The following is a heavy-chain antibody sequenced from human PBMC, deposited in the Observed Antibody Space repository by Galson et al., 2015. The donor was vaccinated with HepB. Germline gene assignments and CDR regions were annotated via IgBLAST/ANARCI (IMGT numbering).Heavy chain of an antibody. CDR3: ARRRDGWDYFDY. CDR1: GFTFSDYY. CDR2: INNSSFYT. D-gene: IGHD5-24*01. J-gene: IGHJ4*02. V-gene: IGHV3-11*06. Sequence: SLRLSCAASGFTFSDYYMSWIRQAPGKGLEWVSYINNSSFYTNYANSVKGRFTISRDNAKSSLYLQMNSLRVEDTAVYYCARRRDGWDYFDYWGQGTLVTVSS.